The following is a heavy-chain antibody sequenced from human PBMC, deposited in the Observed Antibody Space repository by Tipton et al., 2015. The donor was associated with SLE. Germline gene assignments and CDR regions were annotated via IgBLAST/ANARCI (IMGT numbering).Heavy chain of an antibody. J-gene: IGHJ4*02. CDR2: ITSSIDNI. V-gene: IGHV3-21*03. Sequence: SLRLSCAASGFTFSAYSMNWLRQAPGKEVEWVSSITSSIDNIYYADSVKGRFTISRDNAKKSLFLHMNSLRAEDTAVYYCARDLSAALDSWGQGTLVTFSS. D-gene: IGHD6-13*01. CDR3: ARDLSAALDS. CDR1: GFTFSAYS.